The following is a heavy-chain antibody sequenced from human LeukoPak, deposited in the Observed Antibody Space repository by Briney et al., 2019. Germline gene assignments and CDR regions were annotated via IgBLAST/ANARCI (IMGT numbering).Heavy chain of an antibody. V-gene: IGHV3-15*01. D-gene: IGHD1-26*01. CDR2: IKSKTDGGTT. J-gene: IGHJ3*02. Sequence: GGSLRLSCAASGFTFSNAWMSWVRQAPGKGLEWVGRIKSKTDGGTTDYAAAVKGRFTISRDDSKNTLYLQMNSLKTEDTAVYYCTRGSYYVAFDIWGQGTMVTVSS. CDR1: GFTFSNAW. CDR3: TRGSYYVAFDI.